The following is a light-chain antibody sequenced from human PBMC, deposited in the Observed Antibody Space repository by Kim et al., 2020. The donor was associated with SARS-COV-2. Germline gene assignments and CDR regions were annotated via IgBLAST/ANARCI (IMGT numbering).Light chain of an antibody. Sequence: DIQMIQSPSFLSATVGDRVTITCRASQSISSYLHWYQQKPGKVPKLLIYAASSLQSGVPSRFSGSESGTDFTLIISSLQPEDFATYYCQQSYSTPRTFGQRTKVDIK. CDR3: QQSYSTPRT. CDR2: AAS. CDR1: QSISSY. V-gene: IGKV1-39*01. J-gene: IGKJ1*01.